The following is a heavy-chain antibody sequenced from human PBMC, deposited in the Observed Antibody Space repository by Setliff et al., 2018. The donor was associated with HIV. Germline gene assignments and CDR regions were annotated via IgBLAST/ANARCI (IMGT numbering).Heavy chain of an antibody. V-gene: IGHV4-61*01. CDR2: IYYSGST. J-gene: IGHJ6*03. CDR3: ARDHHGARRDYYYYYMDV. Sequence: SETLSLTCSVSGGSINSGSINSSSFYWGWIRQPPGKGLEWIGYIYYSGSTNYNPSLKSRVTISVDTSKNQFSLKLSSVTAADTAVYYCARDHHGARRDYYYYYMDVWGKGTTVTVSS. CDR1: GGSINSGSINSSSFY.